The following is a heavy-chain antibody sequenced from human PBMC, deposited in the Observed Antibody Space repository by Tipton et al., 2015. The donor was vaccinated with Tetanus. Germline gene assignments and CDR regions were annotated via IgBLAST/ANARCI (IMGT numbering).Heavy chain of an antibody. D-gene: IGHD5-12*01. CDR2: ISSSGST. CDR1: GGPLRSGDHY. CDR3: ARPGVGGYTGYYFDF. Sequence: TLSLTCTVSGGPLRSGDHYWSWIRQPPGKGLEWLAYISSSGSTNSNYSLKSRITISRDTSKSQFSLKLDSVTAADAAVYYCARPGVGGYTGYYFDFWGQGTVVTVSS. J-gene: IGHJ4*02. V-gene: IGHV4-61*08.